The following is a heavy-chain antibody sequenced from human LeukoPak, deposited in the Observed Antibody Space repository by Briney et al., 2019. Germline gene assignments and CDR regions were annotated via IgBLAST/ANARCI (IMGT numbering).Heavy chain of an antibody. Sequence: PGTSLRLSCATSGFSLSSYGMHWVRQAPGKGLEWVAGILYDGSEEYKDSVKGRFTISRDNFKNTVFLQMSSLRVEDSAMYFCGRSRDGYYHGTQWGQGTLVAASS. D-gene: IGHD5-24*01. CDR2: ILYDGSEE. CDR1: GFSLSSYG. J-gene: IGHJ4*02. V-gene: IGHV3-33*05. CDR3: GRSRDGYYHGTQ.